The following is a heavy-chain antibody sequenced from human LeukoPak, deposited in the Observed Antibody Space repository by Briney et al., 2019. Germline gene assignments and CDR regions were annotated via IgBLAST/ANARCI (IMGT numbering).Heavy chain of an antibody. V-gene: IGHV4-59*01. Sequence: SETLSLTCTVSDGSIRSYYWTWIRQPPGKGLEWIGFIYYSGSTSYNPSLRSRVTISGDTSRNQISLKLTSVTAADTAVYYCARGVRGANPDYWGQGTLVTVSS. CDR3: ARGVRGANPDY. CDR2: IYYSGST. J-gene: IGHJ4*02. D-gene: IGHD3-10*01. CDR1: DGSIRSYY.